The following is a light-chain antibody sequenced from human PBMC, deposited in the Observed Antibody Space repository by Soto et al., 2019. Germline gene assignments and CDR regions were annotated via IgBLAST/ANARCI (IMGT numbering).Light chain of an antibody. CDR2: EVT. CDR1: SSDAVSNNL. CDR3: CSYAGSSTFA. J-gene: IGLJ2*01. Sequence: QSALTQPASVSGSPGQSITISCTGTSSDAVSNNLVSWYQQHPGKAPKLIIYEVTKRPSGISNRFSGSTSGNTASLTISGLQDEDEADYYCCSYAGSSTFAFGGGTKVTVL. V-gene: IGLV2-23*02.